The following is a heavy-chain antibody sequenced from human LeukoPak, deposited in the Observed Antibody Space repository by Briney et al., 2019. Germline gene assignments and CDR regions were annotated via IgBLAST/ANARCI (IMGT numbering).Heavy chain of an antibody. V-gene: IGHV1-69*13. J-gene: IGHJ5*02. Sequence: SVKVSCKASGGTFSSYAISWVRQAPGQGLEWMGGIIPIFGTANYAQKFQGRVTITADESTSTAYMELSSLRSEDPAVYSCVRVYHDGSFESGNWFDPWGQGTLVTVSS. CDR2: IIPIFGTA. D-gene: IGHD3-22*01. CDR1: GGTFSSYA. CDR3: VRVYHDGSFESGNWFDP.